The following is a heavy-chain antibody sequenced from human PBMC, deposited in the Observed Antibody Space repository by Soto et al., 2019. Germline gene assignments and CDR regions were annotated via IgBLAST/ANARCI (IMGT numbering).Heavy chain of an antibody. CDR2: IHFSGSPI. J-gene: IGHJ4*02. CDR1: GFSFSSSE. Sequence: XGSLRLSCAASGFSFSSSEMTWVRQAPGKGLEWISYIHFSGSPIYYADSLRGRFTISRDNTKNSLYLQMSSLRAEDTAIYYCERRGFNCGRGTLFTVSS. CDR3: ERRGFN. V-gene: IGHV3-48*03. D-gene: IGHD3-10*01.